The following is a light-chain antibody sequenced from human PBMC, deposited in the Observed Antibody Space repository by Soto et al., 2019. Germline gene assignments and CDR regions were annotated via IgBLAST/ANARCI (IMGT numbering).Light chain of an antibody. Sequence: QSALTQPAAVSGSTGQSITIPCTGTSSDVGYYNLVSWYQQHPGKAPKLIIYEVNKRPSGFSNRFSGSKSGNTASLTISGLQAEDEADYYCCSYAGSTTHYVFGTGTKVTVL. CDR3: CSYAGSTTHYV. CDR1: SSDVGYYNL. V-gene: IGLV2-23*02. CDR2: EVN. J-gene: IGLJ1*01.